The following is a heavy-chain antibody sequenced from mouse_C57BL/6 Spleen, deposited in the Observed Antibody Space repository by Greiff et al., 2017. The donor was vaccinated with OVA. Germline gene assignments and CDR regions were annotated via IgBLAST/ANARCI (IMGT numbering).Heavy chain of an antibody. V-gene: IGHV14-4*01. D-gene: IGHD2-2*01. CDR2: IDPENGDT. CDR1: GFNIKDDY. CDR3: TKGLRRAVSF. Sequence: EVKLMESGAELVRPGASVKLSCTASGFNIKDDYMHWVKQRPEQGLEWIGWIDPENGDTEYASKFQGKATITADTSSNTAYLQLSSLTSEDTAVYYCTKGLRRAVSFWGQGTLVTVSA. J-gene: IGHJ3*01.